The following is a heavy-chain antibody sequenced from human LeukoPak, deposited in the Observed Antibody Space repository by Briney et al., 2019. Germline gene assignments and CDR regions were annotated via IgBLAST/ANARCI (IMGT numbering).Heavy chain of an antibody. J-gene: IGHJ6*02. CDR1: GYTFTNYG. Sequence: ASVKVSCKASGYTFTNYGINWVRQATGQGLEWMGWMNPNSGNTGYAQKFQDRVTMTRNTPISTAYMELTRLTSEDTAVYYCARGDSGYFFYYGLDVWGQGTTVTVSS. V-gene: IGHV1-8*01. D-gene: IGHD3-10*01. CDR2: MNPNSGNT. CDR3: ARGDSGYFFYYGLDV.